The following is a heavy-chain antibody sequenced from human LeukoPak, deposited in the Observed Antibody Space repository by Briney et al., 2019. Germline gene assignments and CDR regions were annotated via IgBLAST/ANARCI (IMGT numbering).Heavy chain of an antibody. CDR1: GYTFTSYG. CDR3: ARKRIGTSTLLY. J-gene: IGHJ4*02. V-gene: IGHV1-18*01. CDR2: ISAYNGNT. D-gene: IGHD1-7*01. Sequence: EASVKVSCKASGYTFTSYGISWVRQAPGQGLEWMGWISAYNGNTNYAQKLQGRVTMTTDTSTSTAYMELRSLRSEDTALYYCARKRIGTSTLLYWGQGTLVTVSS.